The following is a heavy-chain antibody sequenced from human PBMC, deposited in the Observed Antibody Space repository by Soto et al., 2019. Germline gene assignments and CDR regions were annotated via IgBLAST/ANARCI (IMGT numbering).Heavy chain of an antibody. CDR3: AGEYSSSSHTQPFDC. CDR1: GFTFTSSA. V-gene: IGHV1-58*01. D-gene: IGHD6-6*01. Sequence: SVKVSCKASGFTFTSSAVQWVRQARGQRLEWIGWIVVGSGNTNYAQKFQERVTITRDMSTSTAYMELSSLRSEDTAVYYCAGEYSSSSHTQPFDCWGQGTLVTVSS. CDR2: IVVGSGNT. J-gene: IGHJ4*02.